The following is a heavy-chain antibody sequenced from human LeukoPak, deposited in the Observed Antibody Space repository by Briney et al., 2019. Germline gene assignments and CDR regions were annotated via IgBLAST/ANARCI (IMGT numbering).Heavy chain of an antibody. V-gene: IGHV1-2*06. D-gene: IGHD6-13*01. CDR1: GYTFTGYY. Sequence: GASVKVSCKASGYTFTGYYMHWVRQAPGQGLEWMGRVTPNSAGTNYAQKFQGRVTMTRDTSISTAYMELGRLRSDDTAVYYCARVGSSSWSAINFDYWGQGTLVTVSS. J-gene: IGHJ4*02. CDR2: VTPNSAGT. CDR3: ARVGSSSWSAINFDY.